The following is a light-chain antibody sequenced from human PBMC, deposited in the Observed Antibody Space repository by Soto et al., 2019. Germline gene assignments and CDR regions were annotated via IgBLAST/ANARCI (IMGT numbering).Light chain of an antibody. CDR2: GAS. CDR1: QAVSTW. Sequence: DLQMTQSPSSVSASVGDRVTITCRASQAVSTWLAWYQQKPGKAPKLLIYGASSLQSGVPSRFSGSGSGTDFTLTISSLQPDDFATYYCQQGNSFPFTFGPGTKVDIK. V-gene: IGKV1-12*01. J-gene: IGKJ3*01. CDR3: QQGNSFPFT.